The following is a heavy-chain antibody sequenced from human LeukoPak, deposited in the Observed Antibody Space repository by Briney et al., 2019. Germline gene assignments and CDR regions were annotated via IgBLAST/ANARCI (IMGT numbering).Heavy chain of an antibody. D-gene: IGHD2-2*02. CDR3: ARQYTGIDY. V-gene: IGHV4-39*01. Sequence: SEALSLTCTVSGGSISSSSYYWGWIRQPPGKGLEWIGSIYYSGSTYYNPSLKSRVTISVDTSKNQFSLKLSSVTATDTAVFYCARQYTGIDYWGQGTLVTVSS. CDR2: IYYSGST. J-gene: IGHJ4*02. CDR1: GGSISSSSYY.